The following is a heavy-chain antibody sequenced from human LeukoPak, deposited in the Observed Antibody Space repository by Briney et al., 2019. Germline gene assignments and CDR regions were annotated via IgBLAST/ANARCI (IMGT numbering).Heavy chain of an antibody. CDR1: GGSFSGHY. CDR2: INHSGST. CDR3: ARMAHYDILTGYPPGDY. D-gene: IGHD3-9*01. Sequence: SETLSLTCAVYGGSFSGHYWTWIRQPPGKGLEWIGEINHSGSTNYNPSLKSRVTISVDTSKNQFSLKVSSVTAADTAVYYCARMAHYDILTGYPPGDYWGQGTLVTVSS. V-gene: IGHV4-34*01. J-gene: IGHJ4*02.